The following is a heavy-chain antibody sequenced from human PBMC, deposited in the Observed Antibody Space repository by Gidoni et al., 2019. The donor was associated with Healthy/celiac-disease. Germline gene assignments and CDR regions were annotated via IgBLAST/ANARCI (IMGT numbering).Heavy chain of an antibody. CDR3: AREVNNWFDP. V-gene: IGHV4-39*02. D-gene: IGHD2-21*01. J-gene: IGHJ5*02. CDR1: GGSISSSSYY. CDR2: IYYSGST. Sequence: QLQLQESGPGLVKPSEPLSLTCTVSGGSISSSSYYWGWIRHPPGKWLEWIGSIYYSGSTYYTPSLKSRVTISVDTSKNQFSLRLSSVTAADTAVYYCAREVNNWFDPWGQGTLVTVSS.